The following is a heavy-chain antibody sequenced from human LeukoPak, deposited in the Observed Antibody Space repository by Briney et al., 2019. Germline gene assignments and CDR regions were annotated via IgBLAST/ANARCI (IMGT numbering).Heavy chain of an antibody. D-gene: IGHD1-26*01. V-gene: IGHV3-23*01. CDR2: ISGSGGST. CDR3: ASSRVRYSGSYAAAYYYYYGMDV. CDR1: GFTFSSYA. Sequence: QSGGSRRLSCAASGFTFSSYAMSWVRQAPGKGLEWVSAISGSGGSTYYADSVKGRFTISRDNSKNTLYLQMNSLRAEDTAVYYCASSRVRYSGSYAAAYYYYYGMDVWGQGTTVTVSS. J-gene: IGHJ6*02.